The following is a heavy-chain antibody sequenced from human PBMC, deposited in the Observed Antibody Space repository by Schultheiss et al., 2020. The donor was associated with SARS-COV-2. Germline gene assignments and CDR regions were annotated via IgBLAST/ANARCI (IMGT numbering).Heavy chain of an antibody. J-gene: IGHJ6*02. V-gene: IGHV1-18*01. CDR3: ARRWATDYYYGMDV. CDR2: ISAYNGNT. Sequence: ASVKVSCKASGYTFTSYGISWVRQAPGQGLEWMGWISAYNGNTNYAQKLQGRVTMTRNTSISTAYMELSSLRSEDTAVYYCARRWATDYYYGMDVWGQGTTVTVSS. CDR1: GYTFTSYG. D-gene: IGHD1-1*01.